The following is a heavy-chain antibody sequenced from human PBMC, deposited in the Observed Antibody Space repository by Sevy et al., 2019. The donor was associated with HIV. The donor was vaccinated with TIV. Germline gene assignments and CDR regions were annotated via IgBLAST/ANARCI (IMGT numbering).Heavy chain of an antibody. Sequence: SETLSLTCAVSGGSIGSYYWSWIRQPPGKGLEWIGYIYYSGSTNYNPSLKSRVTISVDTSKNQFSLKLSSVTAADTAVYYCARGDGSGSYSDYWGQGTLVTVSS. D-gene: IGHD3-10*01. J-gene: IGHJ4*02. CDR2: IYYSGST. CDR1: GGSIGSYY. V-gene: IGHV4-59*01. CDR3: ARGDGSGSYSDY.